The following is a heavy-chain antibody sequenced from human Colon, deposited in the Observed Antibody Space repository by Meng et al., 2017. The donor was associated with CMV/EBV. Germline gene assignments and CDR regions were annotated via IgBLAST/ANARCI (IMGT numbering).Heavy chain of an antibody. Sequence: FSSYWMHWVSQAPGTGLVWVSRINRDGSSSSFADSVKGRFTISRDNAKNTLYLQMNSLRAEDTAVYYCARDFYCSSTSCSVSYGMDVWGQGTTVTVSS. CDR3: ARDFYCSSTSCSVSYGMDV. D-gene: IGHD2-2*01. CDR1: FSSYW. V-gene: IGHV3-74*01. CDR2: INRDGSSS. J-gene: IGHJ6*02.